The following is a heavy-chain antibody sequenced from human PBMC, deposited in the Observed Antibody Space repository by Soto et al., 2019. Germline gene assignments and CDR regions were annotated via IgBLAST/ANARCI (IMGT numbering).Heavy chain of an antibody. Sequence: QVQLQQWGAGLLKPSETLSLTCAVYGGSFSGYYWSWIRQPPGKGLEWIGEINHSGSTNYNPSLKSRVTISVDTSKNQFSLKLSSVTAADTAVYYCARGVPYYQPYYYYGMDVWGQGTTVTVSS. CDR3: ARGVPYYQPYYYYGMDV. D-gene: IGHD3-16*01. CDR1: GGSFSGYY. V-gene: IGHV4-34*01. J-gene: IGHJ6*02. CDR2: INHSGST.